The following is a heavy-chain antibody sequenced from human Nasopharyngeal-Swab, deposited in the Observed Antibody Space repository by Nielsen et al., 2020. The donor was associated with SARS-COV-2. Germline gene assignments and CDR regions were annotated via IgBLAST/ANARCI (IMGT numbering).Heavy chain of an antibody. Sequence: GKSLKISCATSGFTFSSYAMHWVRQPPGKRLEWVAVISSDGSNKYYADSVKGRFTISRDTSKNTLYLQMNSLRAEDTAVYYCARALWGSYYYGMDVWCQGTTVTVSS. CDR1: GFTFSSYA. D-gene: IGHD7-27*01. CDR3: ARALWGSYYYGMDV. V-gene: IGHV3-30*04. CDR2: ISSDGSNK. J-gene: IGHJ6*02.